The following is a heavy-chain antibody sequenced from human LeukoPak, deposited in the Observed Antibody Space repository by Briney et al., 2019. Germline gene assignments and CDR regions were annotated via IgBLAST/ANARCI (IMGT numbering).Heavy chain of an antibody. D-gene: IGHD4-23*01. J-gene: IGHJ4*02. CDR2: ISSSSSTI. CDR1: GFTFSSYS. Sequence: PGGSLRLSCAAPGFTFSSYSMNWVRQAPGKGLEWFSYISSSSSTIYYADSVKGRFTISRDNAKNSLYLQINSLRAEDTAVYYCARVDDYGGRDFDYWGQGTLVTVSS. CDR3: ARVDDYGGRDFDY. V-gene: IGHV3-48*04.